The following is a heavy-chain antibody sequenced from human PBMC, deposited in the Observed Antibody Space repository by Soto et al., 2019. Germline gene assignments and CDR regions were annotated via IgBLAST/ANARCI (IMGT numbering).Heavy chain of an antibody. Sequence: ASVQVSCKASRYTFLTYGIILGQQAPGQGVEWMGWISGYKGDTKYAQKFQGRVTMTTDTSTSTAYMEMRSLRSDDTAAYYCARDQRPYCSSSTCLSGSAFDIWGQGTTVTVSS. D-gene: IGHD2-2*01. CDR1: RYTFLTYG. CDR3: ARDQRPYCSSSTCLSGSAFDI. J-gene: IGHJ3*02. V-gene: IGHV1-18*01. CDR2: ISGYKGDT.